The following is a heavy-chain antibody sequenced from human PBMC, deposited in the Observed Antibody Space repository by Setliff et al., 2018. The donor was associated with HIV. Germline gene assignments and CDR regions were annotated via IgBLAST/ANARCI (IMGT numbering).Heavy chain of an antibody. CDR2: IGRSVTGI. Sequence: GGSLRLSCTASGFTFSSYAMNWVRQAPGKGLEWVSYIGRSVTGIYYADSVKGRFTISRDNAKNSLYLQMNSLRAEDTAVYYCARRGYSHGWEYFYYYLDVWGKGTTVTVSS. D-gene: IGHD5-18*01. CDR3: ARRGYSHGWEYFYYYLDV. V-gene: IGHV3-48*04. J-gene: IGHJ6*03. CDR1: GFTFSSYA.